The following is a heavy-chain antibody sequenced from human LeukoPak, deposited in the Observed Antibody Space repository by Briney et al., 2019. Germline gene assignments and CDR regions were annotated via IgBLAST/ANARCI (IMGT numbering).Heavy chain of an antibody. CDR1: GFTFRSYA. CDR2: ITYNSGTI. D-gene: IGHD5-18*01. Sequence: PGGSLRLSCAASGFTFRSYAMQWVRQAPGKGLEWVSYITYNSGTIFYADSVKGRFTISRDNAKDSLYLQMCSLRDEDTAVYYCARDSGYSYADDYWGQGTLVTVSS. V-gene: IGHV3-48*02. J-gene: IGHJ4*02. CDR3: ARDSGYSYADDY.